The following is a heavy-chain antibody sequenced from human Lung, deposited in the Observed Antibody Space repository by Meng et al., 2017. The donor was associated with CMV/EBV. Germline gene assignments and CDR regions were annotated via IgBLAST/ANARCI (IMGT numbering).Heavy chain of an antibody. CDR2: ISTNTGTP. J-gene: IGHJ5*02. Sequence: PVLPGPELNMTGASVNVSCKAAGYTFSTYTINRVRQAHGRGLEWMGWISTNTGTPTYTQGFTGRFVFSLDTSVSTAYLQISSLKAEDTAVYYCARGGNFDPWGQGTLVTVSS. CDR3: ARGGNFDP. V-gene: IGHV7-4-1*02. CDR1: GYTFSTYT. D-gene: IGHD2/OR15-2a*01.